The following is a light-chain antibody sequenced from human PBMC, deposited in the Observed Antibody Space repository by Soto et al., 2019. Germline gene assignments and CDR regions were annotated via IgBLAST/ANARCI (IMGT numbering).Light chain of an antibody. CDR1: QSCSISY. Sequence: EIVLTQSPGTLSLSTGERATLCCWCSQSCSISYLAWFQQNPGQAPRLRIYGASNRATGIRDRFSGSGSGTDFTLTISRLEPEDFAVYYCQQYGSSGTFGQGTKV. J-gene: IGKJ1*01. CDR2: GAS. CDR3: QQYGSSGT. V-gene: IGKV3-20*01.